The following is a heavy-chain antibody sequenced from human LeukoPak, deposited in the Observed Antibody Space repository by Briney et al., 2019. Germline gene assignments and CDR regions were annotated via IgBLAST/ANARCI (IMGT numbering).Heavy chain of an antibody. CDR2: IYTGGTT. J-gene: IGHJ3*01. D-gene: IGHD2-2*01. V-gene: IGHV3-53*04. Sequence: GGSLRLSCAASGFTVTSAYMNWVRQAPGKGLGWVSVIYTGGTTDYADSVKGRFTISRHNSRNAVDLEMSSLVTEDTAVYYCARTIRKYAGAFDGWGQGTTVTVSS. CDR3: ARTIRKYAGAFDG. CDR1: GFTVTSAY.